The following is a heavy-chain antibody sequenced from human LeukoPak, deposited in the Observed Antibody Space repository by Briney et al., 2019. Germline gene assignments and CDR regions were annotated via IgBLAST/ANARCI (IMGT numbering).Heavy chain of an antibody. D-gene: IGHD1-14*01. J-gene: IGHJ4*02. CDR1: ASTFSGHW. Sequence: PGRSLRLSCAAAASTFSGHWMSSVRHEPGNGLEWVANINQGGSDKYYVDSVKGRFTISRDNANNLLYLQMNSLRGEDTAVYYCTRDRSRAEDDWGQGTLVTVSS. CDR3: TRDRSRAEDD. V-gene: IGHV3-7*01. CDR2: INQGGSDK.